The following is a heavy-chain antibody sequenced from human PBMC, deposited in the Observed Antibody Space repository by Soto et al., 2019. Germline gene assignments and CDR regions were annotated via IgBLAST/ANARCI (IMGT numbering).Heavy chain of an antibody. D-gene: IGHD2-21*02. CDR3: ARGDRGEY. CDR1: GYSFTSFW. CDR2: IYVDDSET. Sequence: PXESLTISRKGSGYSFTSFWIAWVRQMPGKGLEWMGIIYVDDSETRYSPSLQGQVTISADKSINTAYLQWNSLKASDTAIYYCARGDRGEYWGQGTLVTVSS. J-gene: IGHJ4*02. V-gene: IGHV5-51*01.